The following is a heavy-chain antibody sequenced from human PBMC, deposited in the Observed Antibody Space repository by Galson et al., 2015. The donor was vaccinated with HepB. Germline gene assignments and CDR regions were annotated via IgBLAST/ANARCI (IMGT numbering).Heavy chain of an antibody. CDR3: ARSPYCSSTSCYVKRYYYYYMDL. D-gene: IGHD2-2*01. Sequence: SVKVSCKASGGTFSSYAISWVRQAPGQGLEWMGGIIPILGIANYAQEFQGRVTITADKSTSTAYMELSRLRYEDTAVYYCARSPYCSSTSCYVKRYYYYYMDLWGKVTTVSVS. CDR1: GGTFSSYA. CDR2: IIPILGIA. V-gene: IGHV1-69*10. J-gene: IGHJ6*03.